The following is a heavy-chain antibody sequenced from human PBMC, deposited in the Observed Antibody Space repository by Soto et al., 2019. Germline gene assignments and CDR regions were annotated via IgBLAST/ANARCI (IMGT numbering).Heavy chain of an antibody. V-gene: IGHV4-61*05. CDR1: GGSISSSTYY. Sequence: SETLSLTCTVSGGSISSSTYYWGWMRQPPGKGLEWIGYIYYSGSTNYNPSLKSRVTISVDTSKNQFSLKLSSVTAADTAVYFCARGLDGYNQHWGQGTLVTV. D-gene: IGHD5-12*01. CDR2: IYYSGST. J-gene: IGHJ4*02. CDR3: ARGLDGYNQH.